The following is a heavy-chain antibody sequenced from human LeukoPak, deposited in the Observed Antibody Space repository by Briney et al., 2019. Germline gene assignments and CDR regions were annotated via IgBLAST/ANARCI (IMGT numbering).Heavy chain of an antibody. Sequence: ASVKVSCKGSGYTFTSYSISWVRQAPGQGLEWMGWISAYNGNTHYAQKIQGWVTMTRDTSISTAYMELSRLRSDDTAVYYCARVYSGYENYGMDVWGQGTTVTVSS. CDR1: GYTFTSYS. V-gene: IGHV1-18*01. J-gene: IGHJ6*02. D-gene: IGHD5-12*01. CDR3: ARVYSGYENYGMDV. CDR2: ISAYNGNT.